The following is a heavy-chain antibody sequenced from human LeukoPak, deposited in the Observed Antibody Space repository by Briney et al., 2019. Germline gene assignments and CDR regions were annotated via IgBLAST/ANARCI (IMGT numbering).Heavy chain of an antibody. Sequence: GASVKVSCKASGGTFSSYAISWVRQAPGQGLEWMGRIIPILGIANYAQKFQGRVTITADKSTSTAYMELSSLRSEDTAVYYCARDTYYYGSGSYLPEYWGQGTLVTVSS. D-gene: IGHD3-10*01. CDR2: IIPILGIA. J-gene: IGHJ4*02. V-gene: IGHV1-69*04. CDR3: ARDTYYYGSGSYLPEY. CDR1: GGTFSSYA.